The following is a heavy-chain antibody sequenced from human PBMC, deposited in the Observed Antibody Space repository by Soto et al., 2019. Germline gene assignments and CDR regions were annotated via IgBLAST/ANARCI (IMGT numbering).Heavy chain of an antibody. CDR2: IYSGGST. V-gene: IGHV3-66*01. J-gene: IGHJ4*02. Sequence: PGGSLRLSCAASGFTVSSNYMSWVRQAPGKGLEWVSVIYSGGSTYYADSKKGRFTISRDNSKNTLYLQMNSLRAEDTAVYYCASPKPQYSSSWRFDYWGQGTLVTVSS. CDR3: ASPKPQYSSSWRFDY. CDR1: GFTVSSNY. D-gene: IGHD6-13*01.